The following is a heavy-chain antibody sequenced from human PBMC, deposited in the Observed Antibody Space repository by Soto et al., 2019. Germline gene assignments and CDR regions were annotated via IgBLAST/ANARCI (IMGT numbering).Heavy chain of an antibody. J-gene: IGHJ3*02. V-gene: IGHV1-2*02. CDR1: GYIFTGYY. Sequence: ASVKVSCKASGYIFTGYYIQWVRQAPGQGLEWMGWINTKTGGTKYAQKFQGRVTMTRDTSINTAYMEVSKLRSDDTAVYYCATDKVAFDMWGQGTMVTVSS. CDR3: ATDKVAFDM. D-gene: IGHD3-9*01. CDR2: INTKTGGT.